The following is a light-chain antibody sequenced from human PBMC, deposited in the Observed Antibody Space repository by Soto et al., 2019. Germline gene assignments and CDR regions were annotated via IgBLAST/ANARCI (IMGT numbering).Light chain of an antibody. CDR3: CSYAGSSTF. J-gene: IGLJ1*01. V-gene: IGLV2-23*03. CDR2: EGS. CDR1: SSDVGSYNL. Sequence: QSVLTQPASVSGSPGQSITISCTGTSSDVGSYNLVSWYQQHPGKAPKLMIYEGSKRPSGVSNRFSGSKSGNTASLTISGLQAEDEAEYYCCSYAGSSTFFGTGTNVTVL.